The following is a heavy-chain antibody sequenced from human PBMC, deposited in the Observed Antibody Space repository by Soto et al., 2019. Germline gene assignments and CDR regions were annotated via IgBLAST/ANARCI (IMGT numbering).Heavy chain of an antibody. D-gene: IGHD3-22*01. CDR3: ARQTVYYYDSSGYYFFDY. V-gene: IGHV4-39*01. CDR2: IYYSGST. CDR1: GGSICSSSYY. Sequence: NPSETLFLTCTVSGGSICSSSYYWSWIRQPPGKGLEWIRSIYYSGSTYYNPSVKSRVTISVDTSKNQFSLKLSSVTAADTAVYYCARQTVYYYDSSGYYFFDYWGQGTLVPVSS. J-gene: IGHJ4*02.